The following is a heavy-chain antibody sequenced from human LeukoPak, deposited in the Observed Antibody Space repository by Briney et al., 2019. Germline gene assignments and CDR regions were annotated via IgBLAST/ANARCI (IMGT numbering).Heavy chain of an antibody. CDR1: GGSFSGYY. V-gene: IGHV4-34*01. Sequence: SETLSLTCAVYGGSFSGYYWSWIRQPPGKGLEWIGEINHGGSTNYNPSLKSRVTISVDTSKNQFSLKLSSVTAADTAVYYCAKGLGYSYGYEWGQGTLVTVSS. CDR3: AKGLGYSYGYE. J-gene: IGHJ4*02. D-gene: IGHD5-18*01. CDR2: INHGGST.